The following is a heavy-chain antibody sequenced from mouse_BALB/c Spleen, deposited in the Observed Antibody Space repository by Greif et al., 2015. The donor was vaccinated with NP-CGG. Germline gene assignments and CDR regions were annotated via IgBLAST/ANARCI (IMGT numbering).Heavy chain of an antibody. V-gene: IGHV1-7*01. Sequence: QVQLQQSGAELAKPGASVKMSCKASGYTFTSYWMHWVKQRPGQGLEWFGYINPSTGYTEYNQKFKDKATLTADKSSSTAYMQLSSLTSEDSAVYYCANYYGSSYYFDYWGQGTTLTVSS. CDR3: ANYYGSSYYFDY. CDR1: GYTFTSYW. CDR2: INPSTGYT. D-gene: IGHD1-1*01. J-gene: IGHJ2*01.